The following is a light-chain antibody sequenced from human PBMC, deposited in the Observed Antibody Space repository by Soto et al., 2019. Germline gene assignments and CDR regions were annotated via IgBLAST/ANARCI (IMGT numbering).Light chain of an antibody. J-gene: IGLJ3*02. CDR2: SDN. CDR1: SSNIETNT. V-gene: IGLV1-44*01. CDR3: AAWDDSLNGFTWV. Sequence: QSVLTQPPSASGTPGQRVTISCSGSSSNIETNTENWYKQLPGMSPKLLIHSDNQRPSGVPDRFSGSKSGTSASLAISGLQPEDEADYYCAAWDDSLNGFTWVFGGGTKLTVL.